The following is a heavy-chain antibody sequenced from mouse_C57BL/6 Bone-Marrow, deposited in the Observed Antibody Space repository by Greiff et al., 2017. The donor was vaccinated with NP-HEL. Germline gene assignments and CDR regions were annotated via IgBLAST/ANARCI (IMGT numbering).Heavy chain of an antibody. CDR3: ARGYAMDY. V-gene: IGHV1-69*01. J-gene: IGHJ4*01. CDR1: GYTFTSYW. Sequence: QVQLQQPGAELVMPGASVKLSCKASGYTFTSYWMHWVKQRPGPGLEWIGEIDPSDSYTNYNQKFKGKSTLTVDKSSSTAYMQLSSLTSEDSAVYYCARGYAMDYWGQGTSVTVSS. CDR2: IDPSDSYT.